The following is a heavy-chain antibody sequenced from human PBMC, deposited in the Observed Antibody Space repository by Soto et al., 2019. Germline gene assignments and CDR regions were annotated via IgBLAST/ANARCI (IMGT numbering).Heavy chain of an antibody. CDR1: GGSFSGYY. CDR3: ARGRRTAVTIDY. J-gene: IGHJ4*02. D-gene: IGHD4-17*01. V-gene: IGHV4-34*01. CDR2: INHSGST. Sequence: QVQLQQWGAGLLKPSETLSLTCAVYGGSFSGYYWSWIRQPPGKGLEWIGEINHSGSTNYNPSLKTRVTISVDPSKNQFSLKLSSATAADTAVYYGARGRRTAVTIDYWGQGTLVTVSS.